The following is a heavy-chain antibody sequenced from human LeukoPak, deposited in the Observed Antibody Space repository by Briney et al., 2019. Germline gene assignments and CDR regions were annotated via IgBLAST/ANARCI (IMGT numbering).Heavy chain of an antibody. CDR2: IYTSGST. D-gene: IGHD2-15*01. CDR3: ARTRVVAATLYYFDY. Sequence: SETLSLTCTVSGGSISSYYWSWIRQPAGKGLEWSGRIYTSGSTNYNPSLKSRVTMSVDTSKNQFSLKLSSVTAADTAVYYCARTRVVAATLYYFDYWGQGTLVTVSS. V-gene: IGHV4-4*07. J-gene: IGHJ4*02. CDR1: GGSISSYY.